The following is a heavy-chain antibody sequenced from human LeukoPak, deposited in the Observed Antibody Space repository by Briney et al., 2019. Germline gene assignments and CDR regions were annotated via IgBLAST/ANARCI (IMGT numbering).Heavy chain of an antibody. J-gene: IGHJ6*03. D-gene: IGHD3-10*01. V-gene: IGHV1-8*01. Sequence: ASVKVSCKASGYTFTSYDINWVRQATGQGLEWMGWMNPNSGNTGYAQKLQGRVTMTTDTSTSTAYMELRSLRSDDTAVYYCARGNGEKRYYMDVWGKGTTVTVSS. CDR1: GYTFTSYD. CDR2: MNPNSGNT. CDR3: ARGNGEKRYYMDV.